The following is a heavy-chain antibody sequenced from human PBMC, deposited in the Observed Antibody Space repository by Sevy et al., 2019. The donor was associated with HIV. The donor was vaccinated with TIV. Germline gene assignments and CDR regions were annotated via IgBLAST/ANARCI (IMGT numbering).Heavy chain of an antibody. J-gene: IGHJ4*02. CDR3: ARGKSGYGYALNY. CDR1: GFTVNSNY. D-gene: IGHD5-18*01. V-gene: IGHV3-66*01. CDR2: IYSDGTT. Sequence: GGSLRLSCAASGFTVNSNYKTWVRQAPGKGLEGVSVIYSDGTTYHADSVKDRFTISRDNFKNTLYLQMNSLRAEDTAVYYCARGKSGYGYALNYWGQGTLVTVSS.